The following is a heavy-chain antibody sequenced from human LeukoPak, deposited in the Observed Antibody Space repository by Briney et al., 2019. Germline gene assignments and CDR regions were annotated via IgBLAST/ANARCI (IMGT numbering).Heavy chain of an antibody. CDR2: VYYSGST. D-gene: IGHD6-19*01. CDR1: GGSISSSSYY. J-gene: IGHJ4*02. Sequence: SETLSLTCTVSGGSISSSSYYWGWIRQPPGKGLEWIGSVYYSGSTYYNPSLKSRVTISVDTSKNQFSLKLSSVTAADTAVYYCASEPRSMAVAGIHYWGQGTLVTVSS. V-gene: IGHV4-39*01. CDR3: ASEPRSMAVAGIHY.